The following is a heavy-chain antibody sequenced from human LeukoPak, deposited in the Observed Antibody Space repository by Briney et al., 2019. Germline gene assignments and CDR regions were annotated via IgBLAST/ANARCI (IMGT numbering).Heavy chain of an antibody. CDR2: VKSKTDGGTT. D-gene: IGHD6-19*01. CDR1: GFTFSNAW. CDR3: TTERRESSGWHNWCFDY. J-gene: IGHJ4*02. Sequence: PGGSLRLSCEVSGFTFSNAWMSWVRQAPGKGLEWVGRVKSKTDGGTTDYGAPVKGRFTISRDDSKNTLYLQMNNLKTEDTAVYYCTTERRESSGWHNWCFDYWGQGTLVTVFS. V-gene: IGHV3-15*01.